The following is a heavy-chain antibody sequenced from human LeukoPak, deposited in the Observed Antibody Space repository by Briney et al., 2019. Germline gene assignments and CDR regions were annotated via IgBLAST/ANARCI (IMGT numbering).Heavy chain of an antibody. CDR3: ASGWSLFVMDY. Sequence: GGSLRLSCAASGFTLSSYAMSWVRQAPGKGLEWVSAISGSGGSTYYADSVKGRFTIPRDNSKNTLYLQMNSLRAEDTAVYYCASGWSLFVMDYWGQGTLVTVSS. J-gene: IGHJ4*02. CDR1: GFTLSSYA. V-gene: IGHV3-23*01. CDR2: ISGSGGST. D-gene: IGHD6-19*01.